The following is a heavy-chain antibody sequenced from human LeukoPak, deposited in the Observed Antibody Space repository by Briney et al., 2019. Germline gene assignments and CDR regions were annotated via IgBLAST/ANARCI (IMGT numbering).Heavy chain of an antibody. CDR2: INHSGST. D-gene: IGHD5-24*01. CDR1: GGSFSGYY. V-gene: IGHV4-34*01. J-gene: IGHJ4*02. Sequence: SETLSLTCAVYGGSFSGYYWSWIRQPPVKGLEWIGEINHSGSTNYNPSLKSRVTISVDTSKNQFSLKLSSVTAADTAVYYCVREGRWLQLWGQGTLVTVSS. CDR3: VREGRWLQL.